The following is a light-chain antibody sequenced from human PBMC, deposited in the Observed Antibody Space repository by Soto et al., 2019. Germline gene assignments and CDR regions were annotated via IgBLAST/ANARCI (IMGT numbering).Light chain of an antibody. J-gene: IGKJ1*01. CDR1: QSVSSTY. CDR2: GAS. CDR3: HQYSSSTKT. Sequence: EIVLTQSPGTLSLSRGERATLSCTTSQSVSSTYLAWYQQRPGQAPRILIYGASSRATGIPDRFSGSGSGTDFTLTISRLEPEDFAVYYCHQYSSSTKTFGQGTKVDIK. V-gene: IGKV3-20*01.